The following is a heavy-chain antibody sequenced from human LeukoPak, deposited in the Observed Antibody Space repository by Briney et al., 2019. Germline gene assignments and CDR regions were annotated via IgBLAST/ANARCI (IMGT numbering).Heavy chain of an antibody. CDR2: IYYSGST. V-gene: IGHV4-39*01. D-gene: IGHD6-13*01. J-gene: IGHJ4*02. CDR1: GGSISSSSYY. CDR3: ASSSWYRL. Sequence: SETLSLTCTVSGGSISSSSYYWGWIRQPPGKGLEWIGSIYYSGSTYYNPSLKSRVTISVDTSKNQFSLKLSSVTAADTAVYYCASSSWYRLWGQGTLVTVSS.